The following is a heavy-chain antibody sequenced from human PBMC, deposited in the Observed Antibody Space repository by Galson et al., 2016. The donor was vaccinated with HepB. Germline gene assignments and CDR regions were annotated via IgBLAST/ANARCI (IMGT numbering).Heavy chain of an antibody. Sequence: SVKVSCKASGYTVTSYDINWVRQATGQGLEWMGWMNLDSGNTGYGQKFEGRVTLTRNTSISTAYMELSSLRSEDTAVDFCARGGPGSRTPAPDYWGQGTQVTVTS. CDR2: MNLDSGNT. V-gene: IGHV1-8*01. CDR1: GYTVTSYD. CDR3: ARGGPGSRTPAPDY. J-gene: IGHJ4*02. D-gene: IGHD2-15*01.